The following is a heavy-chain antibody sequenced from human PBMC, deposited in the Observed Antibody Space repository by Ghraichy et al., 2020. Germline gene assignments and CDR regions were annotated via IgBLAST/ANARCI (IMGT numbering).Heavy chain of an antibody. CDR2: IFHGGKT. V-gene: IGHV4/OR15-8*01. CDR3: ATKGTSVPGAD. J-gene: IGHJ4*02. CDR1: GVSINSNW. D-gene: IGHD6-19*01. Sequence: SETLSLTCVVSGVSINSNWWNWVRQPPGRGMEWIGDIFHGGKTTYNPSLMGRITISVDKSTNQFSLRLTSVTAADTAVYYCATKGTSVPGADWGQGTLVIVSS.